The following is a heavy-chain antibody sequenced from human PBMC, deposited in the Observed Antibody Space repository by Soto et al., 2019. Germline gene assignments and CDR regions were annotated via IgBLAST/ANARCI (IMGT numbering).Heavy chain of an antibody. CDR1: GFTFHDYA. CDR3: AKGEDRGYSFGPDY. J-gene: IGHJ4*02. CDR2: ISYNSGTI. Sequence: EVHLVESGGALVQPGRSLRLSCAASGFTFHDYAMQWVRQAPGKGLEWVSGISYNSGTIGYADSVKVRFTISRDNAKNSLYLQMNSLRAEDTALYYCAKGEDRGYSFGPDYWGQGTLVSVSS. D-gene: IGHD5-18*01. V-gene: IGHV3-9*01.